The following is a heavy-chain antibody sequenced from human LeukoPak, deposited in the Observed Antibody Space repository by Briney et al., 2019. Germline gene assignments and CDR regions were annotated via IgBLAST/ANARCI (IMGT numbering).Heavy chain of an antibody. D-gene: IGHD3-10*01. CDR3: ARHYGSGSYFDH. CDR2: IYYSGST. CDR1: GGSISSSSYY. V-gene: IGHV4-39*01. J-gene: IGHJ4*02. Sequence: SETLSLTCTVSGGSISSSSYYWGWIRQPPGKGLEWIATIYYSGSTYYNPSLKSPVTISVDTSKNQFSLKLSSVTAADTAVYYCARHYGSGSYFDHWGQGTLVTVSS.